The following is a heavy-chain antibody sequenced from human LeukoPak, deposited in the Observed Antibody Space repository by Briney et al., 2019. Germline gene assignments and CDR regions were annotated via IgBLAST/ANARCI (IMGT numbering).Heavy chain of an antibody. CDR1: GFTFDDFA. J-gene: IGHJ6*02. Sequence: GRSLRLSCAASGFTFDDFAIYWVRQAPGKGLEWVSGINWNNDIIGYAASVKGRFTISRDNVKNSPYLQMNSLSAEDTVLYYCAKGGYSHGWSYVDVWGQGTTVIVSS. V-gene: IGHV3-9*01. CDR3: AKGGYSHGWSYVDV. D-gene: IGHD6-19*01. CDR2: INWNNDII.